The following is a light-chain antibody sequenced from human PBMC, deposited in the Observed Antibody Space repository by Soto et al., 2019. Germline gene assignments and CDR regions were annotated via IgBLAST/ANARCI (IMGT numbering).Light chain of an antibody. CDR1: QSVNSD. CDR3: QQYNNWPPYT. Sequence: EIVMTQSPATLSVSPGERATLSCRASQSVNSDLAWYQQKPGQGPRLLIYGASTRATGIPARFSAGGSGTEFTLTISSLQSEDLAIYYCQQYNNWPPYTFGQGTKLEIK. CDR2: GAS. J-gene: IGKJ2*01. V-gene: IGKV3-15*01.